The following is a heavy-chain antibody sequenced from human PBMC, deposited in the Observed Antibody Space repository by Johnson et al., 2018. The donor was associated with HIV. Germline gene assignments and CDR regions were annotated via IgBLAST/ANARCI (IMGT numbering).Heavy chain of an antibody. CDR1: GFTFSSHA. CDR3: ARDGPGEVVRAYLDALDI. J-gene: IGHJ3*02. Sequence: VQLVESGGGLVQPGGSLRLSCAASGFTFSSHAMSWVRQAPGKGLEYVSAISSNGGSTYYANSVKGRFTISRDNSKNTLYLQMGSRRAEDMAVLYCARDGPGEVVRAYLDALDIWGQGTMVTVSS. V-gene: IGHV3-64*01. D-gene: IGHD2/OR15-2a*01. CDR2: ISSNGGST.